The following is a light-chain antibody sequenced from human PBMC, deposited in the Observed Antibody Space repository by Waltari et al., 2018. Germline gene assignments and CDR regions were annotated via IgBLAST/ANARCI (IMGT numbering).Light chain of an antibody. V-gene: IGKV3-11*01. J-gene: IGKJ1*01. CDR3: QQRTDWLWT. CDR1: LRISIF. CDR2: DAS. Sequence: EVVLTQSPAPLSLSPGERATLSCRANLRISIFLAWYQQRPGQAPMPPSYDASDRPPGIPARFSGSGSGTDFTLTISSLEPEDFAVYYCQQRTDWLWTFGQGTKVEIK.